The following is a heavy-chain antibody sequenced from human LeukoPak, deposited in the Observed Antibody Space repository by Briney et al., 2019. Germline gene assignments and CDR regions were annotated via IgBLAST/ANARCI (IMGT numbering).Heavy chain of an antibody. CDR3: AREAQDDYGDYFFDY. D-gene: IGHD4-17*01. J-gene: IGHJ4*02. CDR1: GGTFSSYA. V-gene: IGHV1-69*13. CDR2: ITPIFGTA. Sequence: SVKVSCKASGGTFSSYAISWVRQAPGQGLEWMGGITPIFGTANYAQKFQGRVTITADESTSTAYMELSSLRSEDTAVYYCAREAQDDYGDYFFDYWGQGTLVTVSS.